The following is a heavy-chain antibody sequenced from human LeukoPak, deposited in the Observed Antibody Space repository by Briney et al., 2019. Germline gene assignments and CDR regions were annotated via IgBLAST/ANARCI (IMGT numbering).Heavy chain of an antibody. D-gene: IGHD6-19*01. V-gene: IGHV4-34*01. Sequence: SETLSLTCTVSGGSFSGYYWSWIRQPPEKGVEWIGEINHSGSTNYNPSLKSRVTISVDTSKNQFSLKLSSVTAADTAVYYCARGPKIAVAGQFDYWGQGTLVTVSS. CDR3: ARGPKIAVAGQFDY. CDR1: GGSFSGYY. J-gene: IGHJ4*02. CDR2: INHSGST.